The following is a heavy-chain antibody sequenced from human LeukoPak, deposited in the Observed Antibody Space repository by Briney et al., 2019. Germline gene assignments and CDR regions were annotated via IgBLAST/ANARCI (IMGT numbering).Heavy chain of an antibody. J-gene: IGHJ4*02. D-gene: IGHD1-26*01. V-gene: IGHV4-59*01. CDR3: ARVGRGDHTWGSYSFDY. CDR1: GGSIGSYY. Sequence: SETLSLTCTVSGGSIGSYYWTWIRQPPGKGLEWIGYISYSGNTNHNPSLKNRVTISIDTSNNHFSLRLTSVTAADTAVYYCARVGRGDHTWGSYSFDYWGRGTLVTVSS. CDR2: ISYSGNT.